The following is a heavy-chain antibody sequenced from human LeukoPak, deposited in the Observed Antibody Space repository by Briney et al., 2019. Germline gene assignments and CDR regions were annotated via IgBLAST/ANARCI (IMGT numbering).Heavy chain of an antibody. CDR3: ARDGYCSSTSCFAYYFDY. CDR2: ISAYNGDT. CDR1: GYTFTSYG. J-gene: IGHJ4*02. V-gene: IGHV1-18*01. Sequence: ASVKVSCKASGYTFTSYGISWVRQAPGQGLEWMGWISAYNGDTNYAQKLQGRVTMTTDTSTSTAYMELRSLRSDGTAVYYCARDGYCSSTSCFAYYFDYWGQGTLVTVSS. D-gene: IGHD2-2*03.